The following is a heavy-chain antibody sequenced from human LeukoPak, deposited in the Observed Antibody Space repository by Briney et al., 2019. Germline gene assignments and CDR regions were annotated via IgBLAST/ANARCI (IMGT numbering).Heavy chain of an antibody. V-gene: IGHV4-61*08. CDR2: IYYSGST. CDR3: ARDPRGYGSGSSGPGYYGMDV. J-gene: IGHJ6*02. Sequence: SQTLSLTCTVSGGSISSGGHYWSWIRQPPGKGLEWIGYIYYSGSTNYNPSLKSRVTISVDTSKNQFSLKLSSVTAADTAVYYCARDPRGYGSGSSGPGYYGMDVWGQGTTVTVSS. CDR1: GGSISSGGHY. D-gene: IGHD3-10*01.